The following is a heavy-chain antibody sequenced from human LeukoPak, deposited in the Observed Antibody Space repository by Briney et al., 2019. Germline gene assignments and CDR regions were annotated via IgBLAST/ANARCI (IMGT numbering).Heavy chain of an antibody. Sequence: GESLKISCKGSGYSFTSYWIGWVRQMPGKGLEWMGIIYPNDSDTRYSPSFQGQVTISADKSISTAYLQWSSLKASDTAMYYCARQGSGYSPTYYYYMDVWGKGTTVTISS. D-gene: IGHD5-18*01. V-gene: IGHV5-51*01. J-gene: IGHJ6*03. CDR3: ARQGSGYSPTYYYYMDV. CDR2: IYPNDSDT. CDR1: GYSFTSYW.